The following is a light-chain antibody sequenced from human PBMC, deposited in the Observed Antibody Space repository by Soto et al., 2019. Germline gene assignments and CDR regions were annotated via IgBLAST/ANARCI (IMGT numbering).Light chain of an antibody. CDR1: QNIPIY. Sequence: DIQMTQSPSSLSASVGDRVTITCRASQNIPIYLNWFQQKPGKAPNLLIYGASSLQSGVPSRFSASGSGTVFTLTINSLQPEDFAVYYCQETYNSPLTFGQGTKVEVK. CDR3: QETYNSPLT. CDR2: GAS. J-gene: IGKJ1*01. V-gene: IGKV1-39*01.